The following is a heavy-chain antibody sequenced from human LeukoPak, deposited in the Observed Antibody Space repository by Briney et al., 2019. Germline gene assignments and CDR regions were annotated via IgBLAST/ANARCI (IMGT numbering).Heavy chain of an antibody. J-gene: IGHJ6*03. CDR1: GYIFTSFD. D-gene: IGHD1-26*01. CDR2: MNPNSGYA. V-gene: IGHV1-8*01. Sequence: ASVKVSCRASGYIFTSFDSNWVRQATGQGLEWLGWMNPNSGYAENAQKFRGRLTITRDTSINTAYMELGSLTSDDTAVYYCARGPSGATSYYMDVWAKGTTVTVSS. CDR3: ARGPSGATSYYMDV.